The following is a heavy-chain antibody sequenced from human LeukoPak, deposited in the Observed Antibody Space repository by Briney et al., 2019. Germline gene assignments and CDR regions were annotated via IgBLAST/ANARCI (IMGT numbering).Heavy chain of an antibody. CDR1: GFTFSTYA. CDR2: ISSDGGSK. D-gene: IGHD3-16*01. V-gene: IGHV3-64*02. CDR3: ARDWGAGTSTLGALDI. J-gene: IGHJ3*02. Sequence: WGSLRLSCAASGFTFSTYAMHWVRQAPGKGLEYVGVISSDGGSKYYADSVRGRFTISRDKSKNTLYLQMGGLRPDDMAVYYCARDWGAGTSTLGALDIWGQGTMVTVSS.